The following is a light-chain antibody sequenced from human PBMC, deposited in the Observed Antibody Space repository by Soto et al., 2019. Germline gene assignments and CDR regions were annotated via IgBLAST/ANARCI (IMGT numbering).Light chain of an antibody. Sequence: IMGTQSPSTLSVSTGERVTLSCRTSHSVNSHVAWYQQKPGQAPRLLLYGASTRATGIPVRFSGSGFGTEFTLTISSLQSEDFAVYYCQQYKNWPLFGQGTRLEIK. V-gene: IGKV3-15*01. CDR2: GAS. J-gene: IGKJ5*01. CDR1: HSVNSH. CDR3: QQYKNWPL.